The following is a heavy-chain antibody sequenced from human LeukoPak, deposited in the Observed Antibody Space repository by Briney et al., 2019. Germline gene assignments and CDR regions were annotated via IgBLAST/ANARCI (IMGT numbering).Heavy chain of an antibody. CDR2: ISGTGGST. Sequence: GGSLRLSCAASGFTFSSYAMSWVRQAPGKGLEWVSAISGTGGSTYFADSVKGRFTISRDNSKNTLYPQMDSLRAEDTAVYYCAKGLRPGGSYDFDYWGQGTLVTVSS. CDR3: AKGLRPGGSYDFDY. D-gene: IGHD1-26*01. J-gene: IGHJ4*02. V-gene: IGHV3-23*01. CDR1: GFTFSSYA.